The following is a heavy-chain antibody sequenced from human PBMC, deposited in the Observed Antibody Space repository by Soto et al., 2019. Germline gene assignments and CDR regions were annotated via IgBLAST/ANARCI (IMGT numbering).Heavy chain of an antibody. CDR3: ARDLAKGGGSAGFDY. CDR1: GYTFTVYY. V-gene: IGHV1-2*02. Sequence: QVQLVQSGAEVKKPGASVNVSCKASGYTFTVYYMHWVRQAPGQGLEWMVWINPKSGGTMYPQKFQGRVTVTWDTSISTAYMALTRLRSDDTAVYYCARDLAKGGGSAGFDYWGQGTLVTVSS. J-gene: IGHJ4*02. D-gene: IGHD1-26*01. CDR2: INPKSGGT.